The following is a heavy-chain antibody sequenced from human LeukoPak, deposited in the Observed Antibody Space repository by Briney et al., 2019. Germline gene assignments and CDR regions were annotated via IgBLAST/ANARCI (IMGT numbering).Heavy chain of an antibody. CDR3: AKGYVMDV. J-gene: IGHJ6*04. CDR1: GFTFSSYA. Sequence: PGESLRLSCAASGFTFSSYAMNWVRQAPGKGLEWVSAIGDSGTYYADSVKGRFTVSRDNSKNTLYLQMNSLRAEDTAVYYCAKGYVMDVWGKGTTVTVSS. V-gene: IGHV3-23*01. CDR2: IGDSGT.